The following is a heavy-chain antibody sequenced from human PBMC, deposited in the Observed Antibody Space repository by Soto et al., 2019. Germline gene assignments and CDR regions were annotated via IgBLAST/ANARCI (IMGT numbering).Heavy chain of an antibody. CDR1: GGTFSSYA. Sequence: SVKVSCKASGGTFSSYAISWVRQAPGQGLEWMGGIIPIFGTANYAQKFRGRVTITADESTSTAYMELSSLRSEDTAVYYCAREGVGTTYYYYGMDVWGQGTTVTVSS. V-gene: IGHV1-69*13. J-gene: IGHJ6*02. CDR2: IIPIFGTA. D-gene: IGHD2-21*02. CDR3: AREGVGTTYYYYGMDV.